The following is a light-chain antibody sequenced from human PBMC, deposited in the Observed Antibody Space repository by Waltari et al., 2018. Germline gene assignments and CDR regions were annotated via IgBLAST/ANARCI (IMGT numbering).Light chain of an antibody. CDR3: QQYNVWPPIT. Sequence: EVVMTQSPATLSVSPGERATLSCRASQHIYTNLAWYQQSPGQPPRLLIYRASARASGIPGRFSGSGSGTEFTLTISSLQSEDSAVYYCQQYNVWPPITFGQGTRVEIK. J-gene: IGKJ5*01. CDR1: QHIYTN. CDR2: RAS. V-gene: IGKV3-15*01.